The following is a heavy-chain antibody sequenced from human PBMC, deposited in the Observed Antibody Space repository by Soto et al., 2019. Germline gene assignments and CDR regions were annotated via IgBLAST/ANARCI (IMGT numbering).Heavy chain of an antibody. CDR3: AREHRLNYDILTGYPPWVRNGMDV. J-gene: IGHJ6*02. CDR1: GFTFSDYY. D-gene: IGHD3-9*01. Sequence: GGSLRLSCAASGFTFSDYYMSWIRQAPGKGLEWVSYISSSSSYTNYADSVKGRFTISRDNAKNSLYLQMNSLRAEDTAVYYCAREHRLNYDILTGYPPWVRNGMDVWGQGTTVTVSS. V-gene: IGHV3-11*06. CDR2: ISSSSSYT.